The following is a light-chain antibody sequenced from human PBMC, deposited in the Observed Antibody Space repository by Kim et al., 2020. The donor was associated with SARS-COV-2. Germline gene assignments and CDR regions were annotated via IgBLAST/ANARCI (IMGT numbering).Light chain of an antibody. J-gene: IGLJ3*02. CDR1: KVGVNY. Sequence: PPSRSRSPVPTAAVTCSGDKVGVNYACWYQQKPGQTPVLVIFPDNKRPSGFPARFSGSNSGRTATLTIRGTHAVDEADYYCQAWDVFGGGTQLTVL. CDR3: QAWDV. V-gene: IGLV3-1*01. CDR2: PDN.